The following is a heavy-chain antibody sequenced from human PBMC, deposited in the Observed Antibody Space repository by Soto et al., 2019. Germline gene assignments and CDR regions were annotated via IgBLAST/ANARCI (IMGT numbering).Heavy chain of an antibody. Sequence: QITLKESGPTLVKPTQTLTLTCTFSGFSLSTSGVGVGWIRQPPGKALEWLALIYWDDDKRYSPSLKSRLTITRDTSKNRVVLTMTNMDPVDTATYYCAPAYSNSSWGGWCDPWGQGTLVTVSS. J-gene: IGHJ5*02. CDR2: IYWDDDK. CDR1: GFSLSTSGVG. CDR3: APAYSNSSWGGWCDP. V-gene: IGHV2-5*02. D-gene: IGHD6-6*01.